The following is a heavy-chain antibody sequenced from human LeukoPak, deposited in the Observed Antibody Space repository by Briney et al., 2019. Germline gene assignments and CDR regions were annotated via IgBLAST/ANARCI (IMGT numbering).Heavy chain of an antibody. CDR2: INPSGGST. CDR1: GYTFTSYY. Sequence: ASVKVSCKASGYTFTSYYMHWVRQAPGQGLEWMGIINPSGGSTSYAQKFQGRVTMTRDTSTSTVYMELSSLRSEDTAVYYCARAMGLIAAAGRNAFDIWGQGTMVTVSS. D-gene: IGHD6-13*01. CDR3: ARAMGLIAAAGRNAFDI. V-gene: IGHV1-46*01. J-gene: IGHJ3*02.